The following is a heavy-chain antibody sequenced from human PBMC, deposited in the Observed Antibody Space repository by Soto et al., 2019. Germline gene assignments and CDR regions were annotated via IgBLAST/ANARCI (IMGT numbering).Heavy chain of an antibody. CDR3: ARASVYYYDSSGYRP. Sequence: ASVKVSCKTSGYTFTSYGISWVRQAPGQGLEWMGWISAYNGNTNYAQKLQGRVTVTTDTSTSTAYMELRSLRSDDTAVYYCARASVYYYDSSGYRPWGQGTLVTVS. CDR2: ISAYNGNT. V-gene: IGHV1-18*01. CDR1: GYTFTSYG. J-gene: IGHJ5*02. D-gene: IGHD3-22*01.